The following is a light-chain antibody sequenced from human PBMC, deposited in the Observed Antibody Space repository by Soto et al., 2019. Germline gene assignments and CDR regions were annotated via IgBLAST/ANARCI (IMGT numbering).Light chain of an antibody. CDR1: QGISNY. J-gene: IGKJ1*01. Sequence: IQITQSPSSLSASVGDRVTISCRASQGISNYLAWYQQKPGKVPKLLIFHASSLESGVPSRFSGSGSGTEFTLTISSLQSDDFATYYCQQYSSYPTFGQGTKV. V-gene: IGKV1-13*02. CDR2: HAS. CDR3: QQYSSYPT.